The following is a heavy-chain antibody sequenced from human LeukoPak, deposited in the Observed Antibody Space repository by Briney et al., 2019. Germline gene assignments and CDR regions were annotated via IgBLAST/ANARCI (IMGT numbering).Heavy chain of an antibody. CDR1: GGSISSYY. J-gene: IGHJ3*02. CDR2: ISDIGSI. CDR3: AKDPYYYDSSGPFDI. D-gene: IGHD3-22*01. Sequence: SETLSLTCTVSGGSISSYYWSWIRQPPGKGLEWIAYISDIGSINYNPSLKSRVTISLDTSKNQFSLKLSSVTAADTAVYYCAKDPYYYDSSGPFDIWGQGTMVTVSS. V-gene: IGHV4-59*12.